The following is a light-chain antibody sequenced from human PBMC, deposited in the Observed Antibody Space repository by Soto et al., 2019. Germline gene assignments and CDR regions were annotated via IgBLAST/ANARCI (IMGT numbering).Light chain of an antibody. V-gene: IGLV2-8*01. Sequence: QSALTQPPSASGSPGQSVTISCTGTSSDVGGYNYVSWYQQHLGKAPKLILYEVSKRPSGVPDRFSGSKSGNTASLTVSGLQAEDEADYYCSSYAGSNNVVFGGGTKLTVL. CDR3: SSYAGSNNVV. CDR2: EVS. J-gene: IGLJ2*01. CDR1: SSDVGGYNY.